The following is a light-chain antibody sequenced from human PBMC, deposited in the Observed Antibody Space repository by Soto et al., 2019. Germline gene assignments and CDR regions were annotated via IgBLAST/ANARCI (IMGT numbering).Light chain of an antibody. CDR2: GAS. Sequence: ENVLTQSPGTLSLSPGERATLSCRASQSVSGNYLAWYQHKPGQAPRLLIYGASSRATGIADRFSGSGSGPYFPLTISRLEPEDFAVYYCHQYGSSPLPGGSPLPFGGGTKVEIK. J-gene: IGKJ4*01. V-gene: IGKV3-20*01. CDR3: HQYGSSPLPGGSPLP. CDR1: QSVSGNY.